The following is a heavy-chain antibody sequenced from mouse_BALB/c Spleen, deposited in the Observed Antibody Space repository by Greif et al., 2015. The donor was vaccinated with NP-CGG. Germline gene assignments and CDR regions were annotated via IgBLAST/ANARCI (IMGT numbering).Heavy chain of an antibody. V-gene: IGHV5-9-4*01. CDR3: ARAGGSSYGNYFDY. CDR1: GFTFSSYA. Sequence: EVKLVESGGGLVKPGGSLKLSCAASGFTFSSYAMSWVRQSPEKRLEWVAEISSGGSYTYYPDTVTGRFTISRDNAKNTLYLEMSSLRSEDTAMYYCARAGGSSYGNYFDYWGQGTTLTVSS. J-gene: IGHJ2*01. CDR2: ISSGGSYT. D-gene: IGHD1-1*01.